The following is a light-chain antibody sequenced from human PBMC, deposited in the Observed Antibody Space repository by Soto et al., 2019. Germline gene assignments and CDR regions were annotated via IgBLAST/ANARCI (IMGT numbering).Light chain of an antibody. CDR3: CSYAGSSTVV. V-gene: IGLV2-23*02. J-gene: IGLJ2*01. CDR2: EVY. Sequence: QSALTQPASVSGSPGQSITISCTGTSSGVGSYKFVSWFQQHPGKAPKLIIYEVYRRPSGVSNRFSGSKSGNTASLTISGLQAEDEADYYCCSYAGSSTVVFGGGTKLTVL. CDR1: SSGVGSYKF.